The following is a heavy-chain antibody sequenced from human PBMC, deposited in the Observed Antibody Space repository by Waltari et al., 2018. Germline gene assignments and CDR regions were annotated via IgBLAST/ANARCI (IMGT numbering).Heavy chain of an antibody. CDR1: GGSMSYYS. Sequence: QVHLQESGPGLVKPLETLSLPCTVSGGSMSYYSWRWIRQPAGKGLEWIGRIYSSGSTNYNPSLESRVTVSLDTSKNQFSLKLSSVTAADTAVYYCAREPTSGILWWWDYWGQGILVTVSS. CDR3: AREPTSGILWWWDY. V-gene: IGHV4-4*07. J-gene: IGHJ4*02. CDR2: IYSSGST. D-gene: IGHD2-21*01.